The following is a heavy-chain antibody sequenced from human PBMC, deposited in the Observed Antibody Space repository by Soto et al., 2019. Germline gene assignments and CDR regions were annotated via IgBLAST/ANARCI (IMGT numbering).Heavy chain of an antibody. V-gene: IGHV5-51*01. CDR2: IYPGDSDT. J-gene: IGHJ6*03. CDR3: ARTYSSSPSSIMGNYYYYMDV. Sequence: GESLKISCKGSGYSFTSYWIGWVRQMPGKGLEWMGIIYPGDSDTRYSPPFQGQVTISADKSISTAYLQWSSLKASDTAMYYCARTYSSSPSSIMGNYYYYMDVWGKGTTVTVSS. D-gene: IGHD6-6*01. CDR1: GYSFTSYW.